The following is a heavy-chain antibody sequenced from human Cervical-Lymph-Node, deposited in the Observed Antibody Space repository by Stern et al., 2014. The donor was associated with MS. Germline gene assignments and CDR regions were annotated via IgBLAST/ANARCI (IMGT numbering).Heavy chain of an antibody. CDR3: ARDMGTSPSLRY. CDR2: INPSGGAT. Sequence: VQLVQSGAEVRKPGASVNISCKASGYAFTSYYVHWVRQAPGQGLEWIGIINPSGGATHYAQSFQGRVTLTRGTSTSSVYMELSSLTSDDTAIYYCARDMGTSPSLRYWGQGTLVTVSS. V-gene: IGHV1-46*01. J-gene: IGHJ4*02. D-gene: IGHD1-7*01. CDR1: GYAFTSYY.